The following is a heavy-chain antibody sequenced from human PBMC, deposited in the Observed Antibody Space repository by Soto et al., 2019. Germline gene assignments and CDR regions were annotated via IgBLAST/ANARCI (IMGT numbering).Heavy chain of an antibody. CDR3: TTASYLTTRTSRFEY. V-gene: IGHV3-15*07. J-gene: IGHJ4*02. CDR1: GFTFSNAW. D-gene: IGHD3-22*01. CDR2: VKSKNDGGTT. Sequence: PGGSLRLSCAASGFTFSNAWINWVRQTPGRGLEWVGRVKSKNDGGTTDFAAPVKGRFAISRDDSKNMVYLEMNSLQTEYTAMYYCTTASYLTTRTSRFEYRDRGNLVIASS.